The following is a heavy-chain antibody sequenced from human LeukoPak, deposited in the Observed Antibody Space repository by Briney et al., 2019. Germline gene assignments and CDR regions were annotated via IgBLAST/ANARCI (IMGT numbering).Heavy chain of an antibody. CDR1: GGSISSSNW. J-gene: IGHJ3*02. CDR2: IYHSGST. Sequence: PSGTLSLTCAVSGGSISSSNWWSWVRQPPGKGLEWIGEIYHSGSTNYNPSLKSRVTISVDTSRNQFSLKLRSVTAADTAVYYCARHQRGNSDAFDIWGQGTMVTVSS. D-gene: IGHD4-23*01. CDR3: ARHQRGNSDAFDI. V-gene: IGHV4-4*02.